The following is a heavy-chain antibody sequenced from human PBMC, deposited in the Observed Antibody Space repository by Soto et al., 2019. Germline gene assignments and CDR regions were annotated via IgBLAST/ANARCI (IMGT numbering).Heavy chain of an antibody. CDR1: GFTFSSYA. V-gene: IGHV3-23*01. J-gene: IGHJ4*02. Sequence: VGSLRLSCAASGFTFSSYAMSWVRQAPGKGLEWVSAISAGAVATNYADSVKGRFTISRDNSKNTLYLQMNSLRAEDTAVYYCAKGRESSGSYRPFDYWGQGALVTVSS. CDR3: AKGRESSGSYRPFDY. D-gene: IGHD3-22*01. CDR2: ISAGAVAT.